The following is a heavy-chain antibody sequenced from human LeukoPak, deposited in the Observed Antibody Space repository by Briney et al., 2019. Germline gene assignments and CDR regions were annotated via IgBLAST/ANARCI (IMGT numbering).Heavy chain of an antibody. Sequence: GGSLRPSCAASGFTLCSYAMSGVREAPGKGLGWVSAISGSGGSTYYADSVKGRFTISRDNSKNTLYLQLNSLRAEDTAVYYCAKANRLVLGPYYFDYCGQGTLVTVSS. D-gene: IGHD6-19*01. CDR3: AKANRLVLGPYYFDY. CDR2: ISGSGGST. CDR1: GFTLCSYA. J-gene: IGHJ4*02. V-gene: IGHV3-23*01.